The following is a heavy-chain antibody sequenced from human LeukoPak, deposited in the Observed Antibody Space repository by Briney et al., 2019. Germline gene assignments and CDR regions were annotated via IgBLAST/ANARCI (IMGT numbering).Heavy chain of an antibody. CDR3: ARHKRVLAAAGYYYYYMDV. CDR2: IYTSGST. Sequence: SETLSLTCTVSGGSISSYYWSWIRQPPGKGLEWIGYIYTSGSTNYNPSLKSRVTISVNTSKNQFSLKLSSVTAADTAVYYCARHKRVLAAAGYYYYYMDVWGKGTTVTVSS. J-gene: IGHJ6*03. V-gene: IGHV4-4*09. CDR1: GGSISSYY. D-gene: IGHD6-13*01.